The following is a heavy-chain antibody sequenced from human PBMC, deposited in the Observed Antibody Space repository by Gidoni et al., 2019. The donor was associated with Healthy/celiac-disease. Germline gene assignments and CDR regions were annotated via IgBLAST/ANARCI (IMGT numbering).Heavy chain of an antibody. CDR3: ASPGRYYYDSSGYPNDAFDI. CDR1: GYSFTSYW. CDR2: IYPGDSDT. D-gene: IGHD3-22*01. Sequence: EVQLVQSGAEVKKPGESLKISCKGSGYSFTSYWIGWVRQTPGKGLEWMGIIYPGDSDTRYSPSFQGQVTISADKSISTAYLQWSSLKASDTAMYYCASPGRYYYDSSGYPNDAFDIWGQGTMVTVSS. V-gene: IGHV5-51*01. J-gene: IGHJ3*02.